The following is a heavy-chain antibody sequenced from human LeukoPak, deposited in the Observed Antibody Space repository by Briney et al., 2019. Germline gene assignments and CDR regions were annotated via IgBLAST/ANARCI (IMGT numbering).Heavy chain of an antibody. CDR3: ARDFSGYCSSTSCYETPNWFDT. CDR1: GYTFTSYY. J-gene: IGHJ5*02. D-gene: IGHD2-2*01. Sequence: ASVKVSCKASGYTFTSYYMHWVRQAPGQGLEWMGIINPSGGSTSYAQKFQGRVTMTRDTSTSTVYMELSSLRSEDTAVYYCARDFSGYCSSTSCYETPNWFDTWGQGTLVTVSS. V-gene: IGHV1-46*01. CDR2: INPSGGST.